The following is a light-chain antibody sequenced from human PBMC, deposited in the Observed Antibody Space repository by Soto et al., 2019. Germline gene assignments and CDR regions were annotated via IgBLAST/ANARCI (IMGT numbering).Light chain of an antibody. J-gene: IGLJ1*01. Sequence: QSVLTQPASVSGSPGQSITISCTGTSSDVGGHNSVSWYRQDPGKAPKLMTYDVSNRPSGVFDRFSGSKSGNTASLTISGLQTEDEANYYCSSFTSSVTYVFGPGPKVTVL. CDR1: SSDVGGHNS. CDR3: SSFTSSVTYV. V-gene: IGLV2-14*01. CDR2: DVS.